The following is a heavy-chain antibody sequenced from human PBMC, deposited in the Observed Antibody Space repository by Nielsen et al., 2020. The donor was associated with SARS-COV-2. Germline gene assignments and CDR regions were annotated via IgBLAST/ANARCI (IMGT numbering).Heavy chain of an antibody. D-gene: IGHD3-16*01. CDR1: GFTFSSYG. CDR3: ARDLGGVFDY. CDR2: IYSGGST. J-gene: IGHJ4*02. Sequence: GESLKISCAASGFTFSSYGMHWVRQAPGKGLEWVSVIYSGGSTYYADSVKGRFTISRHNSKNTLYLQMNSLRAEDTAVYYCARDLGGVFDYWGQGTLVTVSS. V-gene: IGHV3-53*04.